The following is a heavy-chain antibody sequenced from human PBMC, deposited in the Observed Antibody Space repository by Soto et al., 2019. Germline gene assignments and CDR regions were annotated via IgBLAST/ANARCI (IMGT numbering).Heavy chain of an antibody. CDR2: INPNSGGT. J-gene: IGHJ4*02. CDR1: GYTFTGYY. V-gene: IGHV1-2*04. CDR3: ARGGKVYDSSGYPFDY. D-gene: IGHD3-22*01. Sequence: QVQLVQSGAEVKKPGASVKVSCKASGYTFTGYYMHWVRQAPGQGLEWMGWINPNSGGTNYAQKFQGWVTMNRDTSIRTAYMELSRLRSDDTAVYYCARGGKVYDSSGYPFDYWGQGTLVTVSS.